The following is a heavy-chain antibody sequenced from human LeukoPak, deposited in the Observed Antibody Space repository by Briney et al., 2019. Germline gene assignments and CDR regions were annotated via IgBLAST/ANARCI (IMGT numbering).Heavy chain of an antibody. J-gene: IGHJ4*02. Sequence: PGGSLRVSCAASGFTFSSYGMHWVRQAPGKGLEWVAVISYDGSNKYYADSVKGRFTFSRDISKNTLYLYLQMNSLRAEDTAVYYCAREGYYVTIDYWGQQTLVTVSS. CDR3: AREGYYVTIDY. V-gene: IGHV3-33*01. D-gene: IGHD3-10*02. CDR1: GFTFSSYG. CDR2: ISYDGSNK.